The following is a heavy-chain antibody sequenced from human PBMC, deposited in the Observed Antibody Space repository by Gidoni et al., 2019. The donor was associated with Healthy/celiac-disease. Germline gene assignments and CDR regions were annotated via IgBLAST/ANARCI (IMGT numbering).Heavy chain of an antibody. CDR2: IYSGGST. CDR3: AREGALAVFDY. J-gene: IGHJ4*02. V-gene: IGHV3-66*02. CDR1: GFTVSSNY. D-gene: IGHD3-16*01. Sequence: EVQLVESGGGLVQPGGSLRLSCPASGFTVSSNYMSWVRQAPGKGLEWVSVIYSGGSTYYADSVKGRFTISRDNSKNTLYLQMNSLRAEDTAVYYCAREGALAVFDYWGQGTLVTVSS.